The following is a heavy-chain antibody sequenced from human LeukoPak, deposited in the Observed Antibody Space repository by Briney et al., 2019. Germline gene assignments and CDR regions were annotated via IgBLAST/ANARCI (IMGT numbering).Heavy chain of an antibody. J-gene: IGHJ4*02. CDR3: ASHYDFWSGYYH. CDR2: INHSGST. Sequence: SETLSLTCTVSGGSISSYYWSWIRQPPGKGLEWIGEINHSGSTNYNPSLKSRVTISVDTSKNQFSLKLSSVTAADTAVYYCASHYDFWSGYYHWGQGTLVTVSS. V-gene: IGHV4-34*01. D-gene: IGHD3-3*01. CDR1: GGSISSYY.